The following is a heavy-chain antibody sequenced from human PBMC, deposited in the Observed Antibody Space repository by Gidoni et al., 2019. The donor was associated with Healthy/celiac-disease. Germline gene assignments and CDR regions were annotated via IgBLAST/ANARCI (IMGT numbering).Heavy chain of an antibody. D-gene: IGHD1-26*01. CDR1: GFTVLSNY. V-gene: IGHV3-53*01. J-gene: IGHJ6*03. CDR2: IYSGGST. Sequence: EVQLVESGGGLIQPGGSLRLSCAASGFTVLSNYMSWVRQAPGKGLEWVSVIYSGGSTYYADSVKGRFTISRDNSKNTLYLQMNSLRAEDTAVYYCARSVGSYSLIYYYYYMDVWGKGTTVTVSS. CDR3: ARSVGSYSLIYYYYYMDV.